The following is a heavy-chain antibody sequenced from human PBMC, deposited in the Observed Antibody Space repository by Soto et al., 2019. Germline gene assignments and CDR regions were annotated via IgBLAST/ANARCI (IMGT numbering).Heavy chain of an antibody. V-gene: IGHV1-2*02. CDR3: AREYSYERWLMGVYGMDV. D-gene: IGHD5-18*01. CDR1: GYTFTGYY. Sequence: GASVKVSCKASGYTFTGYYMHWVRQAPGQGLEWMGWINPNSGGTNYAQKFQGRVTMTRDTSISTAYMELSRLRSDDTAVYYCAREYSYERWLMGVYGMDVWGQGTTVTVS. J-gene: IGHJ6*02. CDR2: INPNSGGT.